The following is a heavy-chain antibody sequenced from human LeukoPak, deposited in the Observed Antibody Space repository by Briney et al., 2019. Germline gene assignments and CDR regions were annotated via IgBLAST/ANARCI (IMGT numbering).Heavy chain of an antibody. Sequence: GGSLRLSCAASGFTFSSYGMSWVRQAPGKGLEWVSAISGSGGSTYYADSVKGRFTISRDNSKNTLYLQMNSLRAEDTAVYYCAKVPGSGYYSPRYDYWGQGTLVTVSS. CDR2: ISGSGGST. CDR3: AKVPGSGYYSPRYDY. CDR1: GFTFSSYG. V-gene: IGHV3-23*01. J-gene: IGHJ4*02. D-gene: IGHD3-22*01.